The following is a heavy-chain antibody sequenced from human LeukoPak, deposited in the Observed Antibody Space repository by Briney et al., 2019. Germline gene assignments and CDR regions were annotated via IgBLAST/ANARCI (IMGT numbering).Heavy chain of an antibody. CDR3: ARTAGDYDFWSGYLYFDY. J-gene: IGHJ4*02. D-gene: IGHD3-3*01. Sequence: ASVKVSCKASGYIFTSYGISWVRQAPGQGLEWMGWISAYNGNTNYAQKLQGRVTMTTDTSTSTAYMELRSLRSDDTAVYYCARTAGDYDFWSGYLYFDYWGQGTLVTVSS. V-gene: IGHV1-18*01. CDR2: ISAYNGNT. CDR1: GYIFTSYG.